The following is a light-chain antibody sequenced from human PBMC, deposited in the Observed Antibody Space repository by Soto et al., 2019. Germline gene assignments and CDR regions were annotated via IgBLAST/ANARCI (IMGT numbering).Light chain of an antibody. CDR3: LQDYNYPLS. CDR1: QGIRND. J-gene: IGKJ4*01. CDR2: AAS. Sequence: AIQMTQSPSSLSASVGDRVTITCRASQGIRNDLGWYQQKPGKAPKLLIYAASSLQSGVPSRFSGSGSGTDFTLTISSLQAEEFATYYCLQDYNYPLSFGGGTKVEIK. V-gene: IGKV1-6*01.